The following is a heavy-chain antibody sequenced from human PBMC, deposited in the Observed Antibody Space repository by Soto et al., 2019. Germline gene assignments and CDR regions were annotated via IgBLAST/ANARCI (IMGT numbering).Heavy chain of an antibody. Sequence: GGSLRLSCVASGFTFSGSAMNWVRQAPGKGLEWVGRMRSKSKNYATAYAASVTGRFTISRDDSTNTAYLQMRSLRAEDTAVYYCAKGGRQWLVTSDFNYWGQGALVTVSS. V-gene: IGHV3-73*01. D-gene: IGHD6-19*01. CDR2: MRSKSKNYAT. J-gene: IGHJ4*02. CDR1: GFTFSGSA. CDR3: AKGGRQWLVTSDFNY.